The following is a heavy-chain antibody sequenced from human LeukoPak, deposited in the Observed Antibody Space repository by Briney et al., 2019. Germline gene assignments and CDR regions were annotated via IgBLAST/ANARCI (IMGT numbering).Heavy chain of an antibody. CDR2: ISGSGGST. CDR1: GFIFSGHT. CDR3: AKAGPRKDYEVDY. V-gene: IGHV3-23*01. J-gene: IGHJ4*02. D-gene: IGHD4-17*01. Sequence: PGGSLRLSCAGSGFIFSGHTMNWVRQAPGKGLEWVSTISGSGGSTNYADSVKGRFTISRDNSKNTLYLQMNSLRAEDTAVYYCAKAGPRKDYEVDYWGQGTLVTVSS.